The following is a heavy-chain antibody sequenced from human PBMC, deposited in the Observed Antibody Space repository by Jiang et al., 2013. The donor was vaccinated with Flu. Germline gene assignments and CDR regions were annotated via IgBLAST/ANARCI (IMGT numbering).Heavy chain of an antibody. J-gene: IGHJ1*01. V-gene: IGHV3-30*04. Sequence: RSLRVSCATSGFIFSYYPMHWVRQAPGQGPEWVAVISKDGKVQSYGDAVRGRFTISRDNSRNVLYLQMNSLRREDSAIYYCARGLYDSHHWDYFSMGEYLQYWGQGSLVTVSS. CDR3: ARGLYDSHHWDYFSMGEYLQY. CDR1: GFIFSYYP. CDR2: ISKDGKVQ. D-gene: IGHD3-22*01.